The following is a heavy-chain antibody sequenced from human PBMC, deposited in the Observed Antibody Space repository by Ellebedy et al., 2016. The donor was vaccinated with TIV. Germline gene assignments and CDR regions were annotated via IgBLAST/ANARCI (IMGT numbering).Heavy chain of an antibody. D-gene: IGHD3-22*01. Sequence: GESLKISXAASGFTFSSYSMNWVRQAPGKGLEWVSSISSSSSYIYYADSVKGRFTISRDNAKNSLYLQMNSLRAEDTAVYYCAKPGYYYDSSGYYSPQFDYWGQGTLVTVSS. CDR3: AKPGYYYDSSGYYSPQFDY. CDR1: GFTFSSYS. V-gene: IGHV3-21*04. CDR2: ISSSSSYI. J-gene: IGHJ4*02.